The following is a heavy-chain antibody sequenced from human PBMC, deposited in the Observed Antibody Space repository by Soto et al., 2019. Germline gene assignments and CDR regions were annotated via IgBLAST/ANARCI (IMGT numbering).Heavy chain of an antibody. V-gene: IGHV1-46*03. CDR2: INPSGGST. Sequence: QVQLVQSGAEVKKPGASVKVSCKASGYTFTSYYMHWVRQAPGQGLEWMGIINPSGGSTSYAQKFQGRVTMTRDTSTSTVYIELSSLRSEDTAVYYCATLGYCSSTSCYAGDYWGQGTLVTVSS. D-gene: IGHD2-2*01. J-gene: IGHJ4*02. CDR1: GYTFTSYY. CDR3: ATLGYCSSTSCYAGDY.